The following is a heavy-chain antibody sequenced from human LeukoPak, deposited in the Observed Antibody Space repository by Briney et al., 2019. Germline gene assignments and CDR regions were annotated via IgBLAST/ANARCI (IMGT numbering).Heavy chain of an antibody. CDR2: IIPILGIA. D-gene: IGHD3-10*01. Sequence: ASVKVSCKASGGTFSSYAISWVRQAPGQELEWMGRIIPILGIANYAQKFQGRVTITADKSTSTAYMELSSLRSEDTAVYYCANANYGSGSQGPFPLTGNWFDPWGQGTLVTVSS. CDR1: GGTFSSYA. CDR3: ANANYGSGSQGPFPLTGNWFDP. V-gene: IGHV1-69*04. J-gene: IGHJ5*02.